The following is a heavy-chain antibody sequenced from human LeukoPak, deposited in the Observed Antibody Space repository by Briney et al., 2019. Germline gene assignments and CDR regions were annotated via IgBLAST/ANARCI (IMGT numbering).Heavy chain of an antibody. D-gene: IGHD6-19*01. CDR2: INPNSGGA. CDR1: GYTFTGHY. V-gene: IGHV1-2*02. CDR3: ASSGWVDAFDI. Sequence: ASVKVSCKASGYTFTGHYMHWVRQDPGQGLEWMGWINPNSGGANYAQKFQGRVTMTRDTSISTAYMELSRLRSDDTAVYYCASSGWVDAFDIWAHGTMVTVSS. J-gene: IGHJ3*02.